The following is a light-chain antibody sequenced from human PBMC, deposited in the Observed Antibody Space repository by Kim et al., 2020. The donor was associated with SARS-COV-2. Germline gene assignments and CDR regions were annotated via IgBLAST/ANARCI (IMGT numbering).Light chain of an antibody. CDR3: QLWDSTIDHWV. J-gene: IGLJ3*02. V-gene: IGLV3-21*04. Sequence: SYELTQPPSVSVASGKTARITCGGNNIGSNSVHWYQQKPGQAPVLVIYYDRDRPSGIPERFSGSNSGNTATLTINRVEAGDEADYYCQLWDSTIDHWVFGGGTQLTVL. CDR2: YDR. CDR1: NIGSNS.